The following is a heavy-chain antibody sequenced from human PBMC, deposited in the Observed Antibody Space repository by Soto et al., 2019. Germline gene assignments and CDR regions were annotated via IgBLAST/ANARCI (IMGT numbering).Heavy chain of an antibody. CDR2: ISGSGGNT. D-gene: IGHD2-21*01. V-gene: IGHV3-23*01. CDR3: AREGLGDPYKYYYYYMDV. J-gene: IGHJ6*03. CDR1: GFTFSSYA. Sequence: PGGSLRLSCAASGFTFSSYAMNWVRQAPGKGLEWVSAISGSGGNTYYADSVKGRFTISRDNAKNTLYLQMNSLRAEDTAVYYCAREGLGDPYKYYYYYMDVWGKGTTVTVSS.